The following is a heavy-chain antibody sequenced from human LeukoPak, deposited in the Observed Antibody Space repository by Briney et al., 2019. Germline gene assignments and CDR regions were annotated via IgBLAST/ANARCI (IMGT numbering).Heavy chain of an antibody. D-gene: IGHD3-22*01. CDR2: IIPIFGTA. CDR1: GGTFSSYA. CDR3: ASYYYDSSGYYA. Sequence: ASVKVSCKASGGTFSSYAISWVRQAPGQGLEWMGGIIPIFGTANYAQKFQGRVTITADESTSTAYMELSSLRSEDTAVYYCASYYYDSSGYYAWGQGTLVTVSS. V-gene: IGHV1-69*13. J-gene: IGHJ5*02.